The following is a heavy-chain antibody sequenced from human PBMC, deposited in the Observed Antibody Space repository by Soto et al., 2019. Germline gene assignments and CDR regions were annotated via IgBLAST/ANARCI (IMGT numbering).Heavy chain of an antibody. CDR2: INPNSGGT. Sequence: ASVKVSCKASGYTFTGYYMHWVRQAPGQGLEWMGWINPNSGGTNYAQKFQGWVTMTRDTSISTAYMELSRLRSDDTAVYYCARDRIVGATMDSYYYYGMDVWGQGTTVTVSS. V-gene: IGHV1-2*04. CDR1: GYTFTGYY. D-gene: IGHD1-26*01. J-gene: IGHJ6*02. CDR3: ARDRIVGATMDSYYYYGMDV.